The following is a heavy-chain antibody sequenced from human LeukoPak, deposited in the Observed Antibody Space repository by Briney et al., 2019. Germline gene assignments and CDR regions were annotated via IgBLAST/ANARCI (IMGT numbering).Heavy chain of an antibody. CDR1: GFTVSSNY. Sequence: GGSLRLSYAASGFTVSSNYMSWVRQPPGKGLEWVSVIYSGGSTYYADSVKGRFTISRDNFKNTLYLQMNGLRADDTAVYYCAPGVVWGSSDYWGQGTLVIVSS. CDR2: IYSGGST. J-gene: IGHJ4*02. CDR3: APGVVWGSSDY. V-gene: IGHV3-53*01. D-gene: IGHD3-16*01.